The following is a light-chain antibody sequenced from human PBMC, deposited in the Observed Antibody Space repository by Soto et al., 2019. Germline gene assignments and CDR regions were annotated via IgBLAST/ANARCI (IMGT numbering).Light chain of an antibody. CDR3: QQHGTSPI. Sequence: EVVLTQSPGTLSSSPGERATLSCRASQAVSSILLAWYQQKPGQAPRLLIYGASSRATGIPDRFSGSGSGTDFTLTVSRLEPEDFVVYYCQQHGTSPIFGGGTKVEIK. CDR2: GAS. CDR1: QAVSSIL. V-gene: IGKV3-20*01. J-gene: IGKJ4*01.